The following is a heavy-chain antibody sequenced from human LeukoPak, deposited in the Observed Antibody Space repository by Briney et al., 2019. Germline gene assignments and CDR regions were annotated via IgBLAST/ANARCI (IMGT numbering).Heavy chain of an antibody. D-gene: IGHD4-17*01. Sequence: GGSLRLSCAASGFTFSSYSMNWVRQAPGKGLEWVSYISSSRSTIYYADSVKGRFTISRDNAKNSLYLQMNSLRAEDTAVYYCARIKYDYGDEYFDYWGRGTLVTVSS. V-gene: IGHV3-48*04. CDR3: ARIKYDYGDEYFDY. CDR1: GFTFSSYS. CDR2: ISSSRSTI. J-gene: IGHJ4*02.